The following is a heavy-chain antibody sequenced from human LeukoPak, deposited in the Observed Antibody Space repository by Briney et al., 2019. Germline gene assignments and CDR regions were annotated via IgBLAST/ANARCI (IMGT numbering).Heavy chain of an antibody. D-gene: IGHD5-18*01. CDR2: INHSGST. CDR3: ARGTGYANWFDP. Sequence: SETLSLTCAVYGGSFSGYCWSWIRQPPGKGLEWIGEINHSGSTNYNPSLKSRVTISVDTSMNQFSLKLSSVTAADTAVYYCARGTGYANWFDPWGQGTLVTVSS. CDR1: GGSFSGYC. J-gene: IGHJ5*02. V-gene: IGHV4-34*01.